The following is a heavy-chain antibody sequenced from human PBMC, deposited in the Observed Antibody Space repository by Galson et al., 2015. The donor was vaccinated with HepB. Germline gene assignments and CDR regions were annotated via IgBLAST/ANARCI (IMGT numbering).Heavy chain of an antibody. CDR1: GYTFTSYG. V-gene: IGHV1-18*01. D-gene: IGHD6-19*01. J-gene: IGHJ5*02. CDR3: ARDRRAVAHPRYWFDP. CDR2: ISAYNGNT. Sequence: SVKVSCKASGYTFTSYGISWVRQAPGQGLEWMGWISAYNGNTNYAQKLQGRVTMTTDTSTSTAYMEPRSLRSDDTAVYYCARDRRAVAHPRYWFDPWGQGTLVTVSS.